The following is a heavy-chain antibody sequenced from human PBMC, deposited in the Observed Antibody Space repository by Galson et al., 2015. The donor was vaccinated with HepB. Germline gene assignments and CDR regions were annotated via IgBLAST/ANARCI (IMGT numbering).Heavy chain of an antibody. D-gene: IGHD1-14*01. V-gene: IGHV4-31*03. CDR1: GGSISSSSYY. CDR3: ARDRGIRGFDI. CDR2: IYYSGST. J-gene: IGHJ3*02. Sequence: TLSLTCTVSGGSISSSSYYWGWIRQPLGKGLEWIGYIYYSGSTYYNPSLKSRVTISVDTSKNQFSLKLSSVTAADTAVYYCARDRGIRGFDIWGQGTMVTVSS.